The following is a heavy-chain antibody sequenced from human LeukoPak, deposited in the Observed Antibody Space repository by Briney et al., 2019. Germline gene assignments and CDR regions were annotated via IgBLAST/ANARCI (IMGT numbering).Heavy chain of an antibody. CDR1: GGSFSGYY. CDR2: INHSGST. CDR3: GSRFNRQSYIYH. V-gene: IGHV4-34*01. J-gene: IGHJ4*01. Sequence: WETLSLPCAVYGGSFSGYYWIWIPQPPGKGLEGIAEINHSGSTNYNPSLKSRVTISVDTSKNQFSQKLNHANVADTGVVARGSRFNRQSYIYHRGPGTLVTASS.